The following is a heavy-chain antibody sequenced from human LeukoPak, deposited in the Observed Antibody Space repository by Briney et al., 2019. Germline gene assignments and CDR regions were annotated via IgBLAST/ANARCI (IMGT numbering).Heavy chain of an antibody. J-gene: IGHJ4*02. CDR1: GFTISSDS. D-gene: IGHD6-19*01. CDR2: IGYGGDT. CDR3: ARVGGSGSFDS. V-gene: IGHV3-64*01. Sequence: RGSLRLSCAAPGFTISSDSMHWIRQAPGKGLEYVSAIGYGGDTYYANSVKGRFTISRDISKNTLYLQMGSLRPEDVAVYYCARVGGSGSFDSWGQGTLVSVSS.